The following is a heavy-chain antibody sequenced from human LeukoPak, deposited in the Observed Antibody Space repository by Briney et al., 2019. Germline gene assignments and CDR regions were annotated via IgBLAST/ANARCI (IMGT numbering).Heavy chain of an antibody. CDR3: ARGFNWNYGRFDF. CDR2: MRQDGSEK. D-gene: IGHD1-7*01. J-gene: IGHJ4*02. CDR1: GFNFINYW. V-gene: IGHV3-7*05. Sequence: PGGSLRLSCVASGFNFINYWMSWVRHAPGKGLEWVANMRQDGSEKYYVDSVKGRFTISRDNAKNSLYLQMNSLRAEDTAVYYCARGFNWNYGRFDFWGQGTLVTVS.